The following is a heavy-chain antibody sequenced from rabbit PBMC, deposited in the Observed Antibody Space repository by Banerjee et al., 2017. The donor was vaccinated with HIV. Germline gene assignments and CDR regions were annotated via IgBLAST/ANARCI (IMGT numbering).Heavy chain of an antibody. CDR1: GFSFGSYW. Sequence: QEQLEESGGDLVKPEGSLTLTCTASGFSFGSYWMSWVRQAPGKGLELIAYISTSSGNTWYASWAKGRFTISKTSSTTVTLQMTSLTAADTATYFCARGTYVGLDIYPFKLWGQGTLVTVS. CDR3: ARGTYVGLDIYPFKL. D-gene: IGHD1-1*01. CDR2: ISTSSGNT. V-gene: IGHV1S45*01. J-gene: IGHJ4*01.